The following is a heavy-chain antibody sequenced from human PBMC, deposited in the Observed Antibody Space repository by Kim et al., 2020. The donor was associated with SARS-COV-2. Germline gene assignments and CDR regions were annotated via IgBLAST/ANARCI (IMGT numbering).Heavy chain of an antibody. CDR2: ISSNSSYI. CDR3: ARDLGVGASYFDY. Sequence: GGSLRLSCAASGFTFSSYSMNWVRQAPGKGLEWVSSISSNSSYIYYADSVKGRFTISRDNAKNSLYLQMNSLSAEDTAVYYCARDLGVGASYFDYWGQGTLVTVSS. CDR1: GFTFSSYS. J-gene: IGHJ4*02. D-gene: IGHD1-26*01. V-gene: IGHV3-21*01.